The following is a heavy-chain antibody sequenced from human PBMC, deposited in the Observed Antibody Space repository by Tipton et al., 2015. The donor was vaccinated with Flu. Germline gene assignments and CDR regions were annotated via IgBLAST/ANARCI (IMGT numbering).Heavy chain of an antibody. CDR2: IYPSDSDA. Sequence: VQLVQSGAEMRKPGESLKISCKASGYIFTTSWIGWVRHVPGKAPEWMGIIYPSDSDATYSPSFQGQVTLSVDKSIDTAFLQWSSLQASDTATYYCLTMTRTGMTLNEWGQGTVVTVTS. V-gene: IGHV5-51*01. CDR3: LTMTRTGMTLNE. CDR1: GYIFTTSW. D-gene: IGHD1-1*01. J-gene: IGHJ4*02.